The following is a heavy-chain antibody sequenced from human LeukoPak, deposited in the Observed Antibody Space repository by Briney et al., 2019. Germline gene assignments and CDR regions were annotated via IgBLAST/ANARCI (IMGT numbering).Heavy chain of an antibody. V-gene: IGHV4-59*08. Sequence: SETLSLTCTVSGGSISGYFWSWIRQPPGKGLEWIGYIHYSGTTNYNPSLNSRVTISVDTSKNQFSLRLSSVTAADTAVYYCARYGITIVRGGRYYFDSWGQGTLVTVSS. D-gene: IGHD3-10*01. CDR3: ARYGITIVRGGRYYFDS. CDR1: GGSISGYF. CDR2: IHYSGTT. J-gene: IGHJ4*02.